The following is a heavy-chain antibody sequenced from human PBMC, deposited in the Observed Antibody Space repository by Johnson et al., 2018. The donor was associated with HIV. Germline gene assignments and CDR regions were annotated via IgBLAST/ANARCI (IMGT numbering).Heavy chain of an antibody. D-gene: IGHD3-3*01. Sequence: VQLVESGGGVVQPGRSLRLSCAASGFIFSHAWMSWVRQAPGKGLEWVGRIRNRANSYTTEYAASVQGRFTISRDNAKNSLYLKMNSRRAEDTAVYYCARVWGTDYNFWSGTLPFYAFDIWGQVTMVTVSS. J-gene: IGHJ3*02. CDR2: IRNRANSYTT. CDR3: ARVWGTDYNFWSGTLPFYAFDI. V-gene: IGHV3-72*01. CDR1: GFIFSHAW.